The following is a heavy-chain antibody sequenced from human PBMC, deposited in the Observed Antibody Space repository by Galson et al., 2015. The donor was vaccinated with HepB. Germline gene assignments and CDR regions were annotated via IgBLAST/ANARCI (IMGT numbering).Heavy chain of an antibody. J-gene: IGHJ3*02. Sequence: SLRLSFAASGFTFSSYAMSWVRQAPGKGLEWVSAISGSGGSTYYADSVKGRFTISRDNSKNTLYLQMNSLRAEDTAVYYCASDSRSGVSWRGGNAFDIWGQGTMVTVSS. V-gene: IGHV3-23*01. CDR2: ISGSGGST. CDR3: ASDSRSGVSWRGGNAFDI. CDR1: GFTFSSYA. D-gene: IGHD3-22*01.